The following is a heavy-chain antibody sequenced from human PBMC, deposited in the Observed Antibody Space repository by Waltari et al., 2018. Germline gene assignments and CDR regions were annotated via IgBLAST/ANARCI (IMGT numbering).Heavy chain of an antibody. D-gene: IGHD3-10*01. CDR2: MNPNNGNT. Sequence: QVQLVQSGAEVKKPGASVKVSCKASGYTFTSYDINWVRQATGQGLEGMGRMNPNNGNTGDAKKFQGRVTITRNTSISTAYMELSSLRSEDTAVYYCARNRRFRELIPFDPWGQGTLVTVSS. J-gene: IGHJ5*02. CDR1: GYTFTSYD. V-gene: IGHV1-8*03. CDR3: ARNRRFRELIPFDP.